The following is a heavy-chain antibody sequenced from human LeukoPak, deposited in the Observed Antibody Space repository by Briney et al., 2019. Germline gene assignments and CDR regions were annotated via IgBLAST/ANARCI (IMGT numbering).Heavy chain of an antibody. CDR3: ARDPDCGGDCYYYY. D-gene: IGHD2-21*02. CDR1: SGSISSGGYS. CDR2: IYHSGST. J-gene: IGHJ4*02. Sequence: SQTLSLTCAVSSGSISSGGYSWSWIRQPPGKGLEWIGYIYHSGSTYYNPSLKSRVTISVDTSKNQFSLKLSSVTAADTAVYYCARDPDCGGDCYYYYWGQGTLVTVSS. V-gene: IGHV4-30-2*01.